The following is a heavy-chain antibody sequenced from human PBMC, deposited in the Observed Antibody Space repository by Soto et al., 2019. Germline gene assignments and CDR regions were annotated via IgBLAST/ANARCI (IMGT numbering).Heavy chain of an antibody. CDR2: ISAYNGNT. V-gene: IGHV1-18*01. CDR1: GYTFTSYG. J-gene: IGHJ6*02. CDR3: ARVNYYDSSGYYYVDYYYYGMDV. D-gene: IGHD3-22*01. Sequence: QVQLVQSGAEVKKPGASVKVSCKASGYTFTSYGISWVRQAPGQGLEGMGWISAYNGNTNYAQKLQGRVTMTTDTSTSTAYMELRSLRSDDTAVYYCARVNYYDSSGYYYVDYYYYGMDVWGQGTTVTVSS.